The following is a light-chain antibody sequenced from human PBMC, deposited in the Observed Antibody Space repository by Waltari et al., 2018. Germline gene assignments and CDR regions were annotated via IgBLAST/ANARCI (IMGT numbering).Light chain of an antibody. CDR2: DVN. CDR1: SSDSGGYKF. CDR3: SSYGGKNNLI. J-gene: IGLJ2*01. Sequence: QSALTQPPSASGSPGQSVTISCTGTSSDSGGYKFGSWFQQHPGKAPKLVIYDVNERPSGVPDRFSGSKSGSTATLTVSGLQAEDEADYYCSSYGGKNNLIFGGGTTLTV. V-gene: IGLV2-8*01.